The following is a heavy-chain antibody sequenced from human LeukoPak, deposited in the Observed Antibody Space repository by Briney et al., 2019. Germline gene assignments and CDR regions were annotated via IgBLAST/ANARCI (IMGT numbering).Heavy chain of an antibody. CDR2: IYYSGST. D-gene: IGHD6-19*01. Sequence: SETLSLTCTVSGGSISCYNWSWIRQPPGKGLEWIGYIYYSGSTNYNPSLKSRVTISVDTSKNQFSLKLSSVTAADTAVYYCARTGRGAVAGRFDYWGQGTLVTVSS. J-gene: IGHJ4*02. CDR1: GGSISCYN. CDR3: ARTGRGAVAGRFDY. V-gene: IGHV4-59*01.